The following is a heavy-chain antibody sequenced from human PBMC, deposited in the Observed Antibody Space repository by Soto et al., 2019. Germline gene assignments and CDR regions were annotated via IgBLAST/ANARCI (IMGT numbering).Heavy chain of an antibody. Sequence: QVQLQESGPGLVKPSETLSLTCTVSGGSISSYYWSWIRQPPGKGLEWIGYIYYSGSTNYNPSLKSRVTISVDTSKNQFSLKLSSVTAADTAVYYCARVEGVITFGEVVPSWFDPWGQGTLVTVSS. D-gene: IGHD3-16*01. J-gene: IGHJ5*02. CDR3: ARVEGVITFGEVVPSWFDP. V-gene: IGHV4-59*01. CDR2: IYYSGST. CDR1: GGSISSYY.